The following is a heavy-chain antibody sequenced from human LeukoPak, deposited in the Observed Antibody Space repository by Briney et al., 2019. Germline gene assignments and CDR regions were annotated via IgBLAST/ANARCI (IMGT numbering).Heavy chain of an antibody. J-gene: IGHJ6*03. V-gene: IGHV3-23*01. CDR1: GFTFSSYA. CDR3: AKLAPISYSSSWYESGYYYCYMDV. Sequence: GGSLRLSCAASGFTFSSYAMSWVRQAPGKGLEWVSAISGSGGSTYYADSVKGRFTISRDNSKNTLYLQMNSLRAEDTAVYYCAKLAPISYSSSWYESGYYYCYMDVWGKGTTVTVSS. CDR2: ISGSGGST. D-gene: IGHD6-13*01.